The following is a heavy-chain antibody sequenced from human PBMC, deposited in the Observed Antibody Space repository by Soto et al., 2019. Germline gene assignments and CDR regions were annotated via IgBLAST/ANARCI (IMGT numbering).Heavy chain of an antibody. Sequence: VASVKVSCKVSGDILTEMSIHWVRRAPGKGLEWLGGFDPEDGETSYAQKFQGRVTMTEDTSTDTAYMELTSLRFDDTAVYYCAQVKGIIDPIIYFDSWGQGAMVTVYS. V-gene: IGHV1-24*01. CDR2: FDPEDGET. D-gene: IGHD1-20*01. CDR3: AQVKGIIDPIIYFDS. J-gene: IGHJ4*02. CDR1: GDILTEMS.